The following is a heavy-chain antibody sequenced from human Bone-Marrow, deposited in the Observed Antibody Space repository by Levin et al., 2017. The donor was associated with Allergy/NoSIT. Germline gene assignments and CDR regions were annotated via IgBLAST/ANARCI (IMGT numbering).Heavy chain of an antibody. Sequence: GGSLRLSCEASGFSFSNYGMHWVRQAAGKGLEWIAVISSDGNKKYYADSVKGRFALSRDNSRNTLTLQMSTLRLEDTGIYYCARDSDITRIVGWADYWGQGILVTVSS. D-gene: IGHD3-3*01. J-gene: IGHJ4*02. CDR1: GFSFSNYG. CDR3: ARDSDITRIVGWADY. CDR2: ISSDGNKK. V-gene: IGHV3-30*03.